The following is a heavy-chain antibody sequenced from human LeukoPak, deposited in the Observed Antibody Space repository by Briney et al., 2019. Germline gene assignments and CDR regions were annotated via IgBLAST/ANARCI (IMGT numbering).Heavy chain of an antibody. V-gene: IGHV3-30*18. Sequence: PGGSLRLSCAASGFTFSSYGMHWVRQAPGKGLEWVAVITYDGSNKYYADSVKGRFTISRDNSKNTLYLQMNSLRAEDTAVYYCAKDELSVVVVAAAIFDCYYYGMDVWGQGTTVTVSS. D-gene: IGHD2-2*01. CDR1: GFTFSSYG. CDR3: AKDELSVVVVAAAIFDCYYYGMDV. CDR2: ITYDGSNK. J-gene: IGHJ6*02.